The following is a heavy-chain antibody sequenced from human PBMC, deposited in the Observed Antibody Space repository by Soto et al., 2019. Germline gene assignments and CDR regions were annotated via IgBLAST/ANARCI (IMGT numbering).Heavy chain of an antibody. V-gene: IGHV3-23*01. CDR3: AKDVYGDYVGGIDY. CDR2: ISGSGGST. CDR1: GFTFSSYA. D-gene: IGHD4-17*01. J-gene: IGHJ4*02. Sequence: PGGSLRLSCAASGFTFSSYAMSWVRQAPGKGLEWVSAISGSGGSTYYADSVKGRFTISRDNSKNTLYLQMNSLRAEDTAVYYCAKDVYGDYVGGIDYWGQGTVVTVSS.